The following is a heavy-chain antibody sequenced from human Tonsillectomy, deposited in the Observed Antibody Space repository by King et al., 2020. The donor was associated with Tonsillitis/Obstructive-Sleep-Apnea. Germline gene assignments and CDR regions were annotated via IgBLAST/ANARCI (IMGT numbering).Heavy chain of an antibody. D-gene: IGHD5/OR15-5a*01. V-gene: IGHV4-61*01. J-gene: IGHJ4*02. CDR1: GGSVSSGYYY. CDR3: ARVSTRGVAFDS. CDR2: IYYSGST. Sequence: QLQESGPGLVKPSETLSLTCTVSGGSVSSGYYYWSWIRQPPGKGLEWIGYIYYSGSTNYNPSLKSLVTTSLDTSKSQFSLKLRPVTAADTAVYYCARVSTRGVAFDSWGQGTLVTVSS.